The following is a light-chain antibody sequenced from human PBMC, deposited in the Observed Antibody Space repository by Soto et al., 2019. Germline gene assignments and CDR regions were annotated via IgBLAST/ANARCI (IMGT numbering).Light chain of an antibody. V-gene: IGKV3-15*01. J-gene: IGKJ1*01. CDR1: QSISSS. Sequence: EIVLTQSPGTLSLSLGESATLSCRASQSISSSKLAWYQQNPGQAPRLLMYGASNRATGIPARFSGSGSGTEFTLTISSLQSEDFAVYYCQQYDYWPRTFGQGTKVDIK. CDR3: QQYDYWPRT. CDR2: GAS.